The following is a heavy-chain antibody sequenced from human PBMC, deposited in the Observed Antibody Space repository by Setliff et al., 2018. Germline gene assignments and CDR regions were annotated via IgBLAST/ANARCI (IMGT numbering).Heavy chain of an antibody. CDR3: VRLGTVAAGD. V-gene: IGHV3-20*01. Sequence: PGGSLRLSCAASGFTFKNNGMNWVRQAPGKGLEWVSGINWDGRSIGYADSVKGRFTISRDNAKNSLYLQMNSLRVEDTALYHCVRLGTVAAGDWGQGTLGTVSS. J-gene: IGHJ4*02. CDR1: GFTFKNNG. D-gene: IGHD6-19*01. CDR2: INWDGRSI.